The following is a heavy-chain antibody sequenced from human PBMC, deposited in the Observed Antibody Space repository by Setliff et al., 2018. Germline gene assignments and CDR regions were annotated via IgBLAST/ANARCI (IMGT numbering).Heavy chain of an antibody. CDR1: GASITSGHY. V-gene: IGHV4-38-2*01. CDR3: ASPRRDDLDSPFDAFDI. J-gene: IGHJ3*02. Sequence: SETLSLTCGVSGASITSGHYWGWIRQPPGKGLEWIATMSHRGRTYYNPSLESRVTMSRDTSKNQFSLRLTSAAAAGTAVYYCASPRRDDLDSPFDAFDIWGQGTMVTVSS. D-gene: IGHD3-3*01. CDR2: MSHRGRT.